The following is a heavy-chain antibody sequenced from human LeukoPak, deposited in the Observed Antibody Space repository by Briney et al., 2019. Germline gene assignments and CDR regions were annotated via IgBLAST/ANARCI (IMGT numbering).Heavy chain of an antibody. CDR2: ISDSGGST. D-gene: IGHD3-16*01. V-gene: IGHV3-23*01. Sequence: GGSLRLSCAASGFTFSTYAMSWVRQAPGKGLEWVSGISDSGGSTYYADSVKGRFTISRDNSKNTLYLQMNSLRAEDTAVYYCAREGGPHSVDYWGQGTLVTVSS. CDR3: AREGGPHSVDY. CDR1: GFTFSTYA. J-gene: IGHJ4*02.